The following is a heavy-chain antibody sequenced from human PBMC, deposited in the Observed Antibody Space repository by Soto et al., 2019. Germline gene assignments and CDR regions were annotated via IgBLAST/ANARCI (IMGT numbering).Heavy chain of an antibody. D-gene: IGHD6-19*01. CDR1: GGSFSGYY. CDR3: ARFAGIVVAGMFFFDY. CDR2: INHSGST. V-gene: IGHV4-34*01. J-gene: IGHJ4*02. Sequence: SETLSLTCAVYGGSFSGYYWSWIRQPPGKGLEWIGEINHSGSTNYNPSLKSRVTISVDTSKNQFSLKLSSVTAADTAVYYCARFAGIVVAGMFFFDYWGQGTLVTVSS.